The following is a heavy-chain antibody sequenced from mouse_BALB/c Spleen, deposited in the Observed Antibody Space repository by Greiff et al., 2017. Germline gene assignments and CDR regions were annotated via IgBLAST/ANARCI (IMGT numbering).Heavy chain of an antibody. Sequence: QVQLQQSGAELVRPGSSVKISCKASGYAFSSYWMNWVKQRPGQGLEWIGQIYPGDGDTNYNGKFKGKATLTADKSSSTAYMQLSSLTSEDSAVYFCARREGQLGLPDYWGQGTTLTVSS. CDR3: ARREGQLGLPDY. CDR1: GYAFSSYW. CDR2: IYPGDGDT. D-gene: IGHD3-2*01. J-gene: IGHJ2*01. V-gene: IGHV1-80*01.